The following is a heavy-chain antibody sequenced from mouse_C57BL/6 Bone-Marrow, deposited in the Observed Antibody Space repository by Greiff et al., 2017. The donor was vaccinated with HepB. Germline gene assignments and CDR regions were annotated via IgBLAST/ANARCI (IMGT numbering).Heavy chain of an antibody. J-gene: IGHJ2*01. CDR2: ISSGSSTI. D-gene: IGHD2-10*01. CDR1: GFTFSDYG. CDR3: ARYPYYGNYEGYFDY. V-gene: IGHV5-17*01. Sequence: DVMLVESGGGLVKPGGSLKLSCAASGFTFSDYGMHWVRQAPEKGLEWVAYISSGSSTIYYADTVKGRFPISRDNAKNTLFLQMTSLRSEDTAMYYCARYPYYGNYEGYFDYWGQGTTLTVSS.